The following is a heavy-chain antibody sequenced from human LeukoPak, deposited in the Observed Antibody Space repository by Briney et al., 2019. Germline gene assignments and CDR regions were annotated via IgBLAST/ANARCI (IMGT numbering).Heavy chain of an antibody. J-gene: IGHJ4*02. CDR1: GGSFSGYY. V-gene: IGHV4-34*01. Sequence: SETLSLTCAVYGGSFSGYYWSWIRQPPGKGLEWIGEINHSGSTNYNPSLKSRVTISVDTSKNQFSLKLSSVTAADTAVYYCATLGIAVAGDSSLGYWGQGTLVTVSS. CDR3: ATLGIAVAGDSSLGY. CDR2: INHSGST. D-gene: IGHD6-19*01.